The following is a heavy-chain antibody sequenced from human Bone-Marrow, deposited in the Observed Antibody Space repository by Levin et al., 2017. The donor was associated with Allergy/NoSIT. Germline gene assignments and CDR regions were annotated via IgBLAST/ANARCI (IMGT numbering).Heavy chain of an antibody. D-gene: IGHD3-10*01. Sequence: SCAASGFTFSSYAMHWVRQAPGKGLEWVAVISYDGSNEYYADSVKGRFTISRDNSKNTLSLQMNNLRPEDTALYYCAREPYFYYFYYTMDVWGQGTTVTVSS. V-gene: IGHV3-30-3*01. CDR2: ISYDGSNE. CDR1: GFTFSSYA. CDR3: AREPYFYYFYYTMDV. J-gene: IGHJ6*02.